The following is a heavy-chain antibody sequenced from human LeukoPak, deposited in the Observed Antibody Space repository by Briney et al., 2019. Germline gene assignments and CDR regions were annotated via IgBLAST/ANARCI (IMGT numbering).Heavy chain of an antibody. CDR1: GFTFSSYA. CDR3: AKEAVAAAGPFDY. CDR2: ISDSGGSI. Sequence: GGSLRLSCAASGFTFSSYAMSWVRQAPGKGLEWVSSISDSGGSIHYADSVEGRFTISRDNSKSTLYLQMNSLRAEDTAIYYCAKEAVAAAGPFDYWGQGTLVTVSS. J-gene: IGHJ4*02. D-gene: IGHD6-13*01. V-gene: IGHV3-23*01.